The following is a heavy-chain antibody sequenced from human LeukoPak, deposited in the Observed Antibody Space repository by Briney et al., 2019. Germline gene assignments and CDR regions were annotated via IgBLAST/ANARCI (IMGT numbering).Heavy chain of an antibody. CDR3: AGERSDMIGD. D-gene: IGHD3-16*01. Sequence: GGPLRLSCAASGFTFSNYWMHWVRRAPGKGLVWVSRIKTDGTSTSYAETVKGRFTISRDNAKNTLYLQMNSLRAEDTAVYYCAGERSDMIGDWGQGTLVTVSS. V-gene: IGHV3-74*01. CDR2: IKTDGTST. CDR1: GFTFSNYW. J-gene: IGHJ4*02.